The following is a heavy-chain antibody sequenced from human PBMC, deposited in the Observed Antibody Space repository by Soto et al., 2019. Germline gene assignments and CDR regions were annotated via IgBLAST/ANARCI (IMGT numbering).Heavy chain of an antibody. CDR2: FDPENGER. V-gene: IGHV1-24*01. CDR3: ATDHQWLGDYYSGMDV. D-gene: IGHD6-19*01. CDR1: GYTLIELS. J-gene: IGHJ6*02. Sequence: ASVKVSCKVSGYTLIELSMHWVRRAPGKGLEWMGRFDPENGERIYAQKFQGRVTMTEDTSTDTAYMELSSLRSEDTAVYYCATDHQWLGDYYSGMDVWGQGTTVTVSS.